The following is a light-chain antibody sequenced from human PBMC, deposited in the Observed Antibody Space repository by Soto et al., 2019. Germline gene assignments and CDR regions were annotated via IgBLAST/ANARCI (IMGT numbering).Light chain of an antibody. CDR3: AAWDDSLNGVV. J-gene: IGLJ7*01. Sequence: QSALTQPPSASGTPGQKVTMSCSGSSSNIGSNTVNWYQQLPGTAPKLLIYSNDQRPSGVPDRFSGSKSGTSASLAISGLQSEDEADYYCAAWDDSLNGVVFGGGTQLTVL. CDR2: SND. CDR1: SSNIGSNT. V-gene: IGLV1-44*01.